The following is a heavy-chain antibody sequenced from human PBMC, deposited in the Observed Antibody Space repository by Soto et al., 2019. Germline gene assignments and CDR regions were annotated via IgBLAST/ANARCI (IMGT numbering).Heavy chain of an antibody. Sequence: EVQLLESGGGLVQPGESLKLACAASGFPFSNYAMSWVRQAPGKGLEWVSTTGGGIGPYYADSVKGRFTISRDNSKNTLYLQMNSLRAEDTAIYYCGKMPDGVNSNAPYCWGPGTLVTVSS. D-gene: IGHD4-4*01. CDR3: GKMPDGVNSNAPYC. V-gene: IGHV3-23*01. J-gene: IGHJ4*02. CDR2: TGGGIGP. CDR1: GFPFSNYA.